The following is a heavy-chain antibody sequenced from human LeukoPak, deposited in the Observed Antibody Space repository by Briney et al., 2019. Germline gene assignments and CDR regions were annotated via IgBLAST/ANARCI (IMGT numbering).Heavy chain of an antibody. D-gene: IGHD3-22*01. CDR3: ARERGGAMYYYDSSGYYYGEFDY. Sequence: GASVKVSCKASGYTFTGYYMHWVRQAPGQGLEWMGWINPNSGGTNYAQKFQGRVTMTRDTSISTAYMELSRLRSDDTAVYYCARERGGAMYYYDSSGYYYGEFDYWGQGTLVAVSS. CDR2: INPNSGGT. CDR1: GYTFTGYY. V-gene: IGHV1-2*02. J-gene: IGHJ4*02.